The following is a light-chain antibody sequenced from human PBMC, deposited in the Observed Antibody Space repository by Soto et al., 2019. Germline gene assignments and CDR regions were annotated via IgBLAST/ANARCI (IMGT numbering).Light chain of an antibody. CDR3: QQFGTSPLT. V-gene: IGKV3-20*01. J-gene: IGKJ1*01. CDR2: GPS. CDR1: QNVRSSF. Sequence: VLTQSPGTLSVSPGETATLSCRASQNVRSSFLAWYQHKPGQAPRLLFYGPSTRAPGIPDRFTGSGSGTYFTLTITKLEPEDFAVYYCQQFGTSPLTFGQGTKVEVK.